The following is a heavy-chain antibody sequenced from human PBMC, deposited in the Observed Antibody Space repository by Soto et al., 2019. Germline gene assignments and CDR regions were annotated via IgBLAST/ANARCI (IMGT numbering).Heavy chain of an antibody. CDR3: ARDRNYYGSGSYYYYYYGMDV. Sequence: ASVKVSCKASGYTFTGYYMHWVRQAPVQGLEWMGWINPNSGGTNYAQKFQGWVTMTRDTSISTAYRELSRLRSDDTAVYYCARDRNYYGSGSYYYYYYGMDVWGQGTTVNVSS. D-gene: IGHD3-10*01. CDR1: GYTFTGYY. J-gene: IGHJ6*02. CDR2: INPNSGGT. V-gene: IGHV1-2*04.